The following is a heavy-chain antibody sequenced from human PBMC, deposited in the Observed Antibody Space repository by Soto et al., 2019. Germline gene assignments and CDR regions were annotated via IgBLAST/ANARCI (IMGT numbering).Heavy chain of an antibody. CDR1: GGTFSSYA. V-gene: IGHV1-69*01. J-gene: IGHJ6*02. CDR2: IIPIFGTA. D-gene: IGHD2-15*01. Sequence: QVQLVQSGAEVKKPGSSVKVSCKASGGTFSSYAISWVRQAPGQGLEWMGGIIPIFGTANYVQKFQGRVTITADESTSTAYMELSSLRSEDTAVYYCARDIVVVVAATQYYYGMDVWGQGTTVTVSS. CDR3: ARDIVVVVAATQYYYGMDV.